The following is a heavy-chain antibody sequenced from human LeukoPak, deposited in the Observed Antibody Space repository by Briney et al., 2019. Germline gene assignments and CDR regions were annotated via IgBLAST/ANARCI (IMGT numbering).Heavy chain of an antibody. V-gene: IGHV4-59*01. Sequence: SETLSLTCTVSGGSISSYYWSWIRQPPGKGLEWIGNIYDSGSTNYDPSLKSRLTISVDTSKNQCSLKLSSVTAADTAVYYCARQSISGSSLSYFDYWGQGTLVNVSS. CDR1: GGSISSYY. D-gene: IGHD3-22*01. J-gene: IGHJ4*02. CDR2: IYDSGST. CDR3: ARQSISGSSLSYFDY.